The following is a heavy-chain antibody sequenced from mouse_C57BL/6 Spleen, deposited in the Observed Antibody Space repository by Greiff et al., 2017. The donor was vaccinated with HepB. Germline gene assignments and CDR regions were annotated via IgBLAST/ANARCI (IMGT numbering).Heavy chain of an antibody. CDR1: GFTFSSYA. V-gene: IGHV5-4*03. CDR3: ASRTGTSYFDY. D-gene: IGHD4-1*01. CDR2: ISDGGSYT. J-gene: IGHJ2*01. Sequence: EVKLMESGGGLVKPGGSLKLSCAASGFTFSSYAMSWVRQTPEKRLEWVATISDGGSYTYYPDNVKGRFTISRDNAKNNLYLQMSHLKSEDTAMYYCASRTGTSYFDYWGQGTTLTVSS.